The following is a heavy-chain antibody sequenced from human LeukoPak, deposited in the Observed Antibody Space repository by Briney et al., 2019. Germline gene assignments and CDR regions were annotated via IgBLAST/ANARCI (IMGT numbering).Heavy chain of an antibody. CDR3: AKDMGYCSSTSCYGDDYYYGMDV. J-gene: IGHJ6*02. D-gene: IGHD2-2*01. V-gene: IGHV3-23*01. CDR2: ISGSGGST. CDR1: GFTFSSYA. Sequence: PGGSLRLSCAASGFTFSSYAMSWVRQAPGKGLEWVSAISGSGGSTYYADSVKGRFTISRDNSKNTLYLQMNSLRAEDTAVYYCAKDMGYCSSTSCYGDDYYYGMDVWGQGTTVTVSS.